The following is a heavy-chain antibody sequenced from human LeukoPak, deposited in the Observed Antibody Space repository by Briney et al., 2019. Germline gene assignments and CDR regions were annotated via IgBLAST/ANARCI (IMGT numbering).Heavy chain of an antibody. V-gene: IGHV3-48*02. D-gene: IGHD2-21*02. CDR2: ISRSSSTT. CDR1: GFTFSSYS. CDR3: ARDSAFCGGDCYPLDS. Sequence: TGGSLRLTCAAAGFTFSSYSMNWVRQAPGKGLEWVSYISRSSSTTYYADSVKGRFTISRDNAKNSLYLQMNSLRDEDTAVYYCARDSAFCGGDCYPLDSWGQGTLVTISS. J-gene: IGHJ4*02.